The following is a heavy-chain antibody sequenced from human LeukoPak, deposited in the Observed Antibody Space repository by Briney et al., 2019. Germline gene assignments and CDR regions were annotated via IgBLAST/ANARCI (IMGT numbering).Heavy chain of an antibody. CDR2: ISYDGSNT. D-gene: IGHD1-26*01. V-gene: IGHV3-30*04. Sequence: HAGGSLRLSCAASGFTLSSYAMSWVRQAPGKGLEWVTLISYDGSNTYYADSVKGRFTISRDNSKNTLYLQMNSLRPEDTAVYYCARGSGTYQADGFDIWGQGTMVPVSS. CDR3: ARGSGTYQADGFDI. J-gene: IGHJ3*02. CDR1: GFTLSSYA.